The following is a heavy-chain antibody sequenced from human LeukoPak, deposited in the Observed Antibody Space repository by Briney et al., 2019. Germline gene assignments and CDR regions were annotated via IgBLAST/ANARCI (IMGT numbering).Heavy chain of an antibody. CDR1: GFTFTTYG. V-gene: IGHV3-33*01. D-gene: IGHD3-16*01. J-gene: IGHJ4*02. CDR2: IWSDGSKE. Sequence: PGGSLRLSCAESGFTFTTYGLHWVRQPPGQGLEWVAVIWSDGSKEYYADSVKGRFTISRDDSKNTVYLQMDSLRAEDTSVYYCARDGALGRFDLWGQGTLVTVSS. CDR3: ARDGALGRFDL.